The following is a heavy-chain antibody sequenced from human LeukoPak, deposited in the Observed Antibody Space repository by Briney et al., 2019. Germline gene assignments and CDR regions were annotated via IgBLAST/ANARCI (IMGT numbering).Heavy chain of an antibody. V-gene: IGHV3-23*01. CDR3: AKRTTYYYGSGSQLDY. D-gene: IGHD3-10*01. Sequence: PGGSLRLSCAASGLTFSSYAMSWVRQSPGKGLEWVSAISGSGGSTYYADSVKGRFTISRDNSKNTLYLQMDSLRAEDTAVYFCAKRTTYYYGSGSQLDYWGQGTLVTVSS. CDR2: ISGSGGST. CDR1: GLTFSSYA. J-gene: IGHJ4*02.